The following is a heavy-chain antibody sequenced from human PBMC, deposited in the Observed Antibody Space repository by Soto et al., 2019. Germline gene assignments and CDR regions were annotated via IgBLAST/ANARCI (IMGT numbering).Heavy chain of an antibody. D-gene: IGHD5-18*01. Sequence: GGSLRLSCAASGFTGSSKKMSWVRQAPGKGLEWVSVSYSGGDTYYADSVRGRFTISRDNPKNALYLQMNTLRADDTAVYYCASHTAMAPYYFDYWGLGTLVTVSS. CDR3: ASHTAMAPYYFDY. V-gene: IGHV3-53*01. J-gene: IGHJ4*02. CDR1: GFTGSSKK. CDR2: SYSGGDT.